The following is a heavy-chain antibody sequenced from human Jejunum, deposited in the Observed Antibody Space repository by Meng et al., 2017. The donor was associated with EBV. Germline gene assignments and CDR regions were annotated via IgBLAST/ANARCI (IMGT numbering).Heavy chain of an antibody. CDR2: ISTTGTTI. J-gene: IGHJ4*02. D-gene: IGHD4-17*01. CDR1: GFTFRDYY. CDR3: ARDTQEDYGSTTFDY. Sequence: GQMEGFGGGLVKLGGSLRLSFAPSGFTFRDYYFSWIRQAPGKGLEWISYISTTGTTIYYADSVKGRFTISRDNAKSSLYLQMDSLRAEDTAIYYCARDTQEDYGSTTFDYWGQGTLVTVSS. V-gene: IGHV3-11*01.